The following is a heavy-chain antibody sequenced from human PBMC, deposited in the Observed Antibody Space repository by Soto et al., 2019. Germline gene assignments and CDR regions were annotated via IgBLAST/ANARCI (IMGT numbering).Heavy chain of an antibody. Sequence: PSETLSLTCTVAGDSVSSGTYYWIWIRHPPGKGLEWIGNIHYSGSTNYNPSLKSRVTMSVDTSKNQFSLKLTFVTAADTAMFYCARSSFYYDTSGYAVAWFDPWGQGTPVTVSS. CDR2: IHYSGST. V-gene: IGHV4-61*01. J-gene: IGHJ5*02. D-gene: IGHD3-22*01. CDR1: GDSVSSGTYY. CDR3: ARSSFYYDTSGYAVAWFDP.